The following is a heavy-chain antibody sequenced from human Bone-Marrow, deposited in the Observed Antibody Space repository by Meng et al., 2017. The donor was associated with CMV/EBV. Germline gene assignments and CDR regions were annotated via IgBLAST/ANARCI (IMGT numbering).Heavy chain of an antibody. D-gene: IGHD1-26*01. CDR3: ASVSLELGATGVNDY. CDR2: INHSEST. Sequence: SETLSLTCAVYGGSFSGYYWTWIRQPPGKGLEWIGEINHSESTSYNPSLKSRVTISVDTSKNQFSLKLSSVTAADTAVYYCASVSLELGATGVNDYWGQGTLVTVSS. V-gene: IGHV4-34*01. J-gene: IGHJ4*02. CDR1: GGSFSGYY.